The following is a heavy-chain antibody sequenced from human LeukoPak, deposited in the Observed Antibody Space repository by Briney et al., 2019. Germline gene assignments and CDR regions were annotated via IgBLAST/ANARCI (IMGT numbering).Heavy chain of an antibody. J-gene: IGHJ4*02. CDR1: GFTFSNAW. Sequence: GGSLRLSCAASGFTFSNAWMSWVRQAPGKGLEWVGRIKSKTDGGTTDYAVPVKGRFTISTDDSNYTLYLKMNSLKSEDTAVYYCTTASSVYYYDSSGRSYYFDYWGQRTLVTVSS. V-gene: IGHV3-15*01. D-gene: IGHD3-22*01. CDR2: IKSKTDGGTT. CDR3: TTASSVYYYDSSGRSYYFDY.